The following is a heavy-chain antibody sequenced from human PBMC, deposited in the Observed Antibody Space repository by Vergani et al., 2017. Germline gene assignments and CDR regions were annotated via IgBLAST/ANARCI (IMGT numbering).Heavy chain of an antibody. Sequence: QVQLQQWGAGLLKPSETLSLTCAVYGGSFSGYYWSWIRQPPGKGLEWIGEINHSGSTNYNPSLKRRVTRSVDTSKNQVSLKLSSVTAADTAVYYNARVQLSPTVTTPSDAFDIWGQGTMVTVSS. CDR1: GGSFSGYY. CDR2: INHSGST. CDR3: ARVQLSPTVTTPSDAFDI. V-gene: IGHV4-34*01. J-gene: IGHJ3*02. D-gene: IGHD4-17*01.